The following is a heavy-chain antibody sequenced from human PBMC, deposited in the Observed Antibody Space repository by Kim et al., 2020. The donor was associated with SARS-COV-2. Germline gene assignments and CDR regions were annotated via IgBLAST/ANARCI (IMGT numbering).Heavy chain of an antibody. V-gene: IGHV3-7*01. Sequence: GGSLRLSCAASGFSFSSYWMNWVRQAPGKGLEWVANIKQDGSEKYYVDSVKGRFTISRDNAKNSLYLEMNSLRVDDTAVYYCAREVGATNAWGQGTLVTVSS. CDR3: AREVGATNA. CDR1: GFSFSSYW. J-gene: IGHJ5*02. D-gene: IGHD1-26*01. CDR2: IKQDGSEK.